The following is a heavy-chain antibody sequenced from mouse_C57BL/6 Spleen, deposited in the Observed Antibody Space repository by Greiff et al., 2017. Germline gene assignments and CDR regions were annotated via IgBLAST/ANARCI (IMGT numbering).Heavy chain of an antibody. Sequence: VQLQQSGAELVRPGASVKLSCKASGYTFTDYYINWVKQRPGQGLEWIARIYPGSGNTYYNEKFKGKATLTAEKSSSTAYMQLSSLTSEDSAVYFGARDLRQGDAMDYWGQGTSVTVSS. D-gene: IGHD3-2*01. CDR1: GYTFTDYY. V-gene: IGHV1-76*01. J-gene: IGHJ4*01. CDR2: IYPGSGNT. CDR3: ARDLRQGDAMDY.